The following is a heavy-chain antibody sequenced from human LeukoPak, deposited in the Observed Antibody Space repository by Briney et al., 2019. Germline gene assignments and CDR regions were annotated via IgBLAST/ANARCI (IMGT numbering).Heavy chain of an antibody. D-gene: IGHD1-26*01. CDR1: GFTFDDYA. V-gene: IGHV3-43*02. Sequence: PGGSLRLSCAASGFTFDDYAMHWVRQAPGKGLEWVSLISGDGGSTYYADSVKGRFTISRDNSKNSLYLQMNSLRTEDTALYYCAKDIGLGATTNFLDYWGQGTLVTVSS. J-gene: IGHJ4*02. CDR2: ISGDGGST. CDR3: AKDIGLGATTNFLDY.